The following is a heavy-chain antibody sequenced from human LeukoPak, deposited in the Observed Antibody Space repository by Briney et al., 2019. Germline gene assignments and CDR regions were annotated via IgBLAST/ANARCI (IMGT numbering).Heavy chain of an antibody. Sequence: GASVKVSCKVSGYTLTELSMHWVRQAPGKGLEWMGGFDPEDGETIYAQKFQGRVTMTEDTSTDTAYMELSSLRSEDTAVYYCATNYDILTGYPLSFDYWGQGTLVTVSS. J-gene: IGHJ4*02. CDR3: ATNYDILTGYPLSFDY. V-gene: IGHV1-24*01. CDR2: FDPEDGET. D-gene: IGHD3-9*01. CDR1: GYTLTELS.